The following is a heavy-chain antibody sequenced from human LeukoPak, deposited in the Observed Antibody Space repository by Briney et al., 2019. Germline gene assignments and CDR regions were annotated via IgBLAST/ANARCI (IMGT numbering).Heavy chain of an antibody. V-gene: IGHV3-66*02. J-gene: IGHJ6*03. CDR1: GSIVNSYA. Sequence: SGGSLRLSCAASGSIVNSYAMSWVRQAPGKGLAWVSVIYSGGSTYYADSVKGRFTISRDNSKNTLYLQMNSLRAEDTAVYYCASYYGSGSYSTYYYYCMDVWGKGTTVTVSS. D-gene: IGHD3-10*01. CDR2: IYSGGST. CDR3: ASYYGSGSYSTYYYYCMDV.